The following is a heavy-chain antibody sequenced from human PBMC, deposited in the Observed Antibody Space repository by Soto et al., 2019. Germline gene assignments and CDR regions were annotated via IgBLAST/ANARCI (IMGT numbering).Heavy chain of an antibody. CDR1: GFTFSSYW. J-gene: IGHJ6*02. V-gene: IGHV3-7*05. CDR2: IKQDGSEK. Sequence: PGGSLRLSCAASGFTFSSYWMSWVRQAPGKGLEWVANIKQDGSEKYYVDSVKGRFTISRDNAKNSLYLQMNSLRAEDTVVYYCSRDGTIFGVVSYYYYGMDVWGQGTTVTVSS. D-gene: IGHD3-3*01. CDR3: SRDGTIFGVVSYYYYGMDV.